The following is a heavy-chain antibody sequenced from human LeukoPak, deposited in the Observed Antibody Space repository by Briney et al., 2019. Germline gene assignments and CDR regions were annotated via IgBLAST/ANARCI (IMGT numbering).Heavy chain of an antibody. J-gene: IGHJ4*02. CDR2: ISGSGGST. D-gene: IGHD6-19*01. V-gene: IGHV3-23*01. CDR3: ARRLSSGWSSY. Sequence: QSGGSLRLSCAASGFTFSSYAMSWVRQAPGKGLEWVSAISGSGGSTYYADSVKGRFTISRDNSKNTLYLQMNSLRAEDTAVYYCARRLSSGWSSYWGQGTLVTVSS. CDR1: GFTFSSYA.